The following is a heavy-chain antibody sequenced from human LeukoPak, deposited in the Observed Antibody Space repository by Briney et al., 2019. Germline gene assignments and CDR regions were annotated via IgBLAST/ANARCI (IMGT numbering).Heavy chain of an antibody. D-gene: IGHD3-3*01. Sequence: SETLSLTCAVYGGSLSGYYWSWIRQPPGKGLEWIGEINHSGSTNYNPSLKSRVTISVDTSKNQFSLKLSSVTAADTAVYYCAIAMTGYYDFWYWGQGTLVTVSS. V-gene: IGHV4-34*01. CDR1: GGSLSGYY. CDR3: AIAMTGYYDFWY. J-gene: IGHJ4*02. CDR2: INHSGST.